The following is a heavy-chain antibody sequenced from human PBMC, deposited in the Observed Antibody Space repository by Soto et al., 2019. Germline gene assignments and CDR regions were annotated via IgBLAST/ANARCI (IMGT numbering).Heavy chain of an antibody. V-gene: IGHV4-59*01. D-gene: IGHD3-3*01. CDR1: GGSISGYY. Sequence: SETLSLTCTVSGGSISGYYWTWIRQPPGRGLEWIGFIYNSGSTNYNPSLQSRVTISVDTSKNQFSLRLSSVTAADTAVCYCARGVRPQYFDYWGQGTLVTVSS. CDR3: ARGVRPQYFDY. CDR2: IYNSGST. J-gene: IGHJ4*02.